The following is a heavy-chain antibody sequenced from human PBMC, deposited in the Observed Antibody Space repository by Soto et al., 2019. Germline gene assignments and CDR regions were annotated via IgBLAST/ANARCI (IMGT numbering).Heavy chain of an antibody. V-gene: IGHV1-18*01. CDR2: ISAYNGKR. J-gene: IGHJ3*02. CDR1: GYDITSYG. Sequence: QGQLLQSGDEVKKPGASVRVSCRASGYDITSYGISWVRQAPGQGLEWVSWISAYNGKRDTAQKFQGRVTMTLDTSTDTAHMELGGLTSADTAVYYCARGRIVASIHDAFEIWGQGTMVADSS. D-gene: IGHD2-21*01. CDR3: ARGRIVASIHDAFEI.